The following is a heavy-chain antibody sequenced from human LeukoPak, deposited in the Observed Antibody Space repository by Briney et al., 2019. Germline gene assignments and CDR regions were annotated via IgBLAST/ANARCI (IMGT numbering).Heavy chain of an antibody. CDR3: ARDAAVPGIGSFDY. Sequence: LRLSCAASGFTFSSYEMNWVRQPPGKGLEWIGSISDSGNTNYNSSLKSRVTISVDVSNNQFSLRLRSATAADTAIYYCARDAAVPGIGSFDYWGQGTLVTVSS. CDR2: ISDSGNT. J-gene: IGHJ4*02. D-gene: IGHD6-19*01. V-gene: IGHV4-59*01. CDR1: GFTFSSYE.